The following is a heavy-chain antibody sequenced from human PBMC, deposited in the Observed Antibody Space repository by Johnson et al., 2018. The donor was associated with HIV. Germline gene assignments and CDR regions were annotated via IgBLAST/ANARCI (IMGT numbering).Heavy chain of an antibody. D-gene: IGHD6-6*01. J-gene: IGHJ3*02. Sequence: QVKLVESGGGVVQPGGSLRLSCAASGFTFSSYGMHWVRQAPGKGLEWVAFIRYDGSNKYYADSVKGRFTISRDNSKNTLYLQMNSLRAEDTAVYYCAKVAYSSSYLDAFDIWGQGTMVTVSS. CDR2: IRYDGSNK. V-gene: IGHV3-30*02. CDR1: GFTFSSYG. CDR3: AKVAYSSSYLDAFDI.